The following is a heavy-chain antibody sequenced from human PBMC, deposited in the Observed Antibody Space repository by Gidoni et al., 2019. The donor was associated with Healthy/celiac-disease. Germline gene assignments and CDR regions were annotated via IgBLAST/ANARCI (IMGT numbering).Heavy chain of an antibody. J-gene: IGHJ6*02. CDR2: ISSSSSDI. CDR3: AVSGPATDYYYGMDV. V-gene: IGHV3-21*01. D-gene: IGHD2-2*01. Sequence: EVQLVESGGGLVKPGGSLRPSCAASGFTFSSYSMNWVRQAPGKGLEWCSSISSSSSDIDYADSVKGRFTIARDNAKNSLYLQMNSLRAEDTAVYYCAVSGPATDYYYGMDVWGQGTTVTVS. CDR1: GFTFSSYS.